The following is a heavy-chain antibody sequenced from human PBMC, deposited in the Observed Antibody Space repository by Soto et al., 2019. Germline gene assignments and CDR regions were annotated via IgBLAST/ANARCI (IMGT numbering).Heavy chain of an antibody. D-gene: IGHD3-3*01. CDR2: IYYSGST. CDR3: ARSLGDFWSGYFNWFDP. CDR1: GGSISSGGYY. V-gene: IGHV4-31*03. Sequence: QVQLQESGPGLVKPSQTLSLTCTVSGGSISSGGYYWSWIRQHPGKGREWFGYIYYSGSTYYNPSLKSRVTISVDTSKNQFSLKLSSVTAADTAVYYCARSLGDFWSGYFNWFDPWGQGTLVTVSS. J-gene: IGHJ5*02.